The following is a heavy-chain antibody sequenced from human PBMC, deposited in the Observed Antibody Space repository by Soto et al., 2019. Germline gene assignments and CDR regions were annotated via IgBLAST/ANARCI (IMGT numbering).Heavy chain of an antibody. Sequence: EVKLVESGGGLVQPGGSLRLSCAASGFSFSSYDMHWVRQTTGNGLEWVSAIGFAGDTYYPGSVKGRFTISRENAKNSLYLQMTSLGAGDPAVYYCARGSPVSPDAFDIWGQGTMVTVSS. J-gene: IGHJ3*02. CDR1: GFSFSSYD. CDR3: ARGSPVSPDAFDI. CDR2: IGFAGDT. D-gene: IGHD2-8*01. V-gene: IGHV3-13*01.